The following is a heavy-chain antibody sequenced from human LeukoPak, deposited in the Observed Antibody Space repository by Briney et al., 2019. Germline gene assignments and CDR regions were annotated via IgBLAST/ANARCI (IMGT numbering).Heavy chain of an antibody. Sequence: SQTLSLTCTVSGGSISSGGYYWGWIRQPPGKGLEWIGYIYHSGSTYYNPSLKSRVTISVDRSKNQFSLKLSSVTAADTAVYYCARDGDFWSGPSAFDIWGQGTMVTVSS. V-gene: IGHV4-30-2*01. CDR3: ARDGDFWSGPSAFDI. J-gene: IGHJ3*02. CDR1: GGSISSGGYY. D-gene: IGHD3-3*01. CDR2: IYHSGST.